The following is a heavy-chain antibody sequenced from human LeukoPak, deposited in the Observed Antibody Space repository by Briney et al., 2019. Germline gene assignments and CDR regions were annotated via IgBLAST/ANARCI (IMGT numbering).Heavy chain of an antibody. D-gene: IGHD3-3*01. CDR3: ASAYYDFWSGLGY. V-gene: IGHV4-30-4*08. CDR2: IYFSGST. CDR1: GVSVGSGDYF. Sequence: SQTLSLTCTVSGVSVGSGDYFWSWIRQPPGKGLEWIGYIYFSGSTDSNPSLESRVTVSIDTSKNQFSLKLSSVTAADTAVYYCASAYYDFWSGLGYWGQGTLVTVSS. J-gene: IGHJ4*02.